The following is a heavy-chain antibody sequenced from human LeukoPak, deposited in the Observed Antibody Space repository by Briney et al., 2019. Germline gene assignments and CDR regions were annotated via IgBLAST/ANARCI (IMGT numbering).Heavy chain of an antibody. CDR2: ISSSSSYI. CDR3: ARYSSSWGY. J-gene: IGHJ4*02. CDR1: GFTFSSDS. V-gene: IGHV3-21*01. D-gene: IGHD6-13*01. Sequence: GGSLRLSCAASGFTFSSDSMNWVRQAPGKGLECVSSISSSSSYIYYEDSVKGRFTISRDNAQNSLDLQMNSLKATDTAVADCARYSSSWGYWGQGTLVTVSS.